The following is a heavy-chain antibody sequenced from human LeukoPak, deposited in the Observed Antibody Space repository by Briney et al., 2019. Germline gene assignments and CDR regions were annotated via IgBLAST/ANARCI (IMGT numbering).Heavy chain of an antibody. Sequence: SVKVSCKASGGTFSSYAISWVRQAPGQGLEWMGRIIPILGTANYAQKFQGRVTITADKSTSTAYMELSSLRSEDTAVYYCAREEQLDYYYGMDVWGQGTTVTVSS. J-gene: IGHJ6*02. V-gene: IGHV1-69*04. CDR3: AREEQLDYYYGMDV. D-gene: IGHD6-13*01. CDR2: IIPILGTA. CDR1: GGTFSSYA.